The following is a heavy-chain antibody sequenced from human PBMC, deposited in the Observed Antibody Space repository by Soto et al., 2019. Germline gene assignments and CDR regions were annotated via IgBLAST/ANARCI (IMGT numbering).Heavy chain of an antibody. CDR2: IYWDDDK. CDR3: AHIRSGRYDGYFAY. D-gene: IGHD1-26*01. V-gene: IGHV2-5*02. CDR1: GFSLSTSGVG. Sequence: QITLKESGPTLVKPTQTLTLTCTFSGFSLSTSGVGVGWIRQPPGKALEWLALIYWDDDKRYSPSLKSRLTSTTDTFRNQVDVRVTNMDTVDTATSYGAHIRSGRYDGYFAYRGQGSPVALSS. J-gene: IGHJ4*02.